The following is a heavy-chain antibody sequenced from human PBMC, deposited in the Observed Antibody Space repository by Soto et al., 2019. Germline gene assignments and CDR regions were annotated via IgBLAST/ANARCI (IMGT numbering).Heavy chain of an antibody. V-gene: IGHV3-21*01. CDR2: ISSGSSDK. CDR1: GFTFSSYS. CDR3: ALTKASWYFDL. J-gene: IGHJ2*01. Sequence: EVQLVESGGGLVKPGGSLRLSCAGSGFTFSSYSMNWVRQAPGKGLEWVSSISSGSSDKYYADSVKGRFTISRDNAKNSLYLQMNSLRAEDTAVYYCALTKASWYFDLWGRGTLVTVSS.